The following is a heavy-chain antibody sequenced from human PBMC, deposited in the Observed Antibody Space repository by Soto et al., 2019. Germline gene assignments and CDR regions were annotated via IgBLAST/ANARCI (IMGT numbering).Heavy chain of an antibody. Sequence: GSLRLSCAASGFTFSDYYMSWIRQAPGKGLERVSYISSSSSYTNYADSVKGRFTISRDNAKNSLYLQMNSLRAEDAAVYYCARVKSSSLGPTGVRGGMDVWGQGTTVTVSS. CDR2: ISSSSSYT. CDR3: ARVKSSSLGPTGVRGGMDV. D-gene: IGHD6-6*01. V-gene: IGHV3-11*06. CDR1: GFTFSDYY. J-gene: IGHJ6*02.